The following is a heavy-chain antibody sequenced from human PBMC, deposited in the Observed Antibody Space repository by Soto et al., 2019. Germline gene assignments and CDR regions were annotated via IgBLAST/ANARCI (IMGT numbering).Heavy chain of an antibody. CDR2: VSHEGRNT. V-gene: IGHV3-30*18. Sequence: VQLVESGGGVVQPGRSLRLSCAASGFTFSDYAMHWVRQLPGKGLEGVAVVSHEGRNTNYADSVKGRFTISRDSSKNTVSLEMTSLRAEDTAVYYCAKGGRQWLVTSDFNYWGQGALVTVSS. J-gene: IGHJ4*02. CDR1: GFTFSDYA. D-gene: IGHD6-19*01. CDR3: AKGGRQWLVTSDFNY.